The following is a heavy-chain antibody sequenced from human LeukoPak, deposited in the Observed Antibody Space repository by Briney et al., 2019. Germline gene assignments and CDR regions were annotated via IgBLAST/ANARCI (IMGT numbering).Heavy chain of an antibody. V-gene: IGHV3-23*01. Sequence: PGGSLRLSCAASGFTFSSYAMSWVRQAPGKGLEWVSAISGSGGSTYYADSVKGRFTISRDNSKNTLYLQMNSLRAEDTAVYYCAKAGGYDFWSGCQFDYWGQGTLVTVSS. J-gene: IGHJ4*02. CDR3: AKAGGYDFWSGCQFDY. D-gene: IGHD3-3*01. CDR1: GFTFSSYA. CDR2: ISGSGGST.